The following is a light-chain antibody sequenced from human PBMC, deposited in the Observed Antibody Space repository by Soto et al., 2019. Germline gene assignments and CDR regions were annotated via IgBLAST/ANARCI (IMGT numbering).Light chain of an antibody. V-gene: IGKV1-33*01. CDR1: QDISNY. J-gene: IGKJ3*01. CDR3: QQYDNLPGT. Sequence: DIQMTQSPSSLSASVGDRVTITCQASQDISNYLNWYQQKPGKAPKLVIYDASNLETGVPSRFSGSGSGTDFTFTISRLQPEEVATYYCQQYDNLPGTFGPGTRVAIK. CDR2: DAS.